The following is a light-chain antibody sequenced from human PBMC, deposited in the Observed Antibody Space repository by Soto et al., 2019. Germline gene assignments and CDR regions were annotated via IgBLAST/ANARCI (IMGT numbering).Light chain of an antibody. V-gene: IGLV2-11*01. Sequence: QSALTQPRSVSGSPGQSATISCTGTSSDVGGYNYVSWYQQHPGKAPKLMIYDVSKRPSGVPDRFSGSKSGNTASLTISGLQAEDEADYYCCSYAGSHTYVFGTGTKLTVL. CDR1: SSDVGGYNY. J-gene: IGLJ1*01. CDR2: DVS. CDR3: CSYAGSHTYV.